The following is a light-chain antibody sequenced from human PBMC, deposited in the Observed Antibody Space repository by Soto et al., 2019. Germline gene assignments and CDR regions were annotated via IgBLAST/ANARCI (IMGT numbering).Light chain of an antibody. CDR1: SSDVGSYNL. J-gene: IGLJ3*02. V-gene: IGLV2-23*02. CDR2: EVS. Sequence: QPVLTQPASVSGSPGQSITISCTGTSSDVGSYNLVSWYQQHPGKAPKLMIYEVSERPSGVSNRFSGSKSGNTASLTISGLQAEDEADYYCCSYAGSSTLVFGGGTKVTVL. CDR3: CSYAGSSTLV.